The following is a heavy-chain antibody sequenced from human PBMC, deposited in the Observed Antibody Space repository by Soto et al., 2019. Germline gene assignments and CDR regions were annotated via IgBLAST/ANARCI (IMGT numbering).Heavy chain of an antibody. CDR3: ARGRPRVATRDYYYYYGMDV. CDR1: GDSVSSNSAA. D-gene: IGHD5-12*01. Sequence: PSQTLSLTCAISGDSVSSNSAAWNWIRQSPSRGLERLGRTYYRSKWYNDYAVSVKSRITINPDTSKNQFSLQLNSVTPEDTDVYYCARGRPRVATRDYYYYYGMDVWGQGTTATVSS. CDR2: TYYRSKWYN. J-gene: IGHJ6*02. V-gene: IGHV6-1*01.